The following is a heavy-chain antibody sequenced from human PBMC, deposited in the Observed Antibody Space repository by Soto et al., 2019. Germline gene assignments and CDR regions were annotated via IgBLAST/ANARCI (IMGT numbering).Heavy chain of an antibody. CDR2: IFPKFGTT. Sequence: SVKVSFKASGDTDTNYVISWVRQAPGQGLEWMGGIFPKFGTTYSAQKLQDRLTITADESTSTVYMQLSSLRLDDTAVYYCEAEMTFGKLSVVWGQGTMVTVSS. CDR3: EAEMTFGKLSVV. J-gene: IGHJ6*02. CDR1: GDTDTNYV. D-gene: IGHD3-16*02. V-gene: IGHV1-69*13.